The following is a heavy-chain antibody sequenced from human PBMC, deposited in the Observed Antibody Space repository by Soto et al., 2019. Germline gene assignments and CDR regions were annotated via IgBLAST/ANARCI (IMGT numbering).Heavy chain of an antibody. CDR2: IDWDDGK. D-gene: IGHD4-17*01. J-gene: IGHJ5*02. V-gene: IGHV2-70*01. CDR1: GFSLTTSGMC. Sequence: GSGPTLVNPTQTLTLTCSFSGFSLTTSGMCVGWIRQPPGKALEWLALIDWDDGKFYSPSLKTRLTISKDTSKNQVVLTMTNMDPADTATYFCERITQGDYLWFDPWGPGSLVTVSS. CDR3: ERITQGDYLWFDP.